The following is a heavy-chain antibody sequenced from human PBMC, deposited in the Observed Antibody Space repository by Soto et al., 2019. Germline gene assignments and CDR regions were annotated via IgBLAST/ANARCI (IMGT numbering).Heavy chain of an antibody. Sequence: GGSLILSCAASGFTFSSYAMSWVRQAPGEGLEWVSAISGSGGSTYYADSVKGRFTISRDNSKNTLYLQMNSLRAEDTAVYYCAKRGSNFDWLLSFDYWGQGTLVTVSS. D-gene: IGHD3-9*01. J-gene: IGHJ4*02. CDR1: GFTFSSYA. CDR2: ISGSGGST. V-gene: IGHV3-23*01. CDR3: AKRGSNFDWLLSFDY.